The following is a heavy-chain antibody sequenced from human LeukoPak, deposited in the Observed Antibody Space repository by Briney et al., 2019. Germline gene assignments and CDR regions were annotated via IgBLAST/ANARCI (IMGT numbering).Heavy chain of an antibody. CDR2: IYYSGST. J-gene: IGHJ6*03. CDR1: GGSISSGDYY. Sequence: SSQTLSLTCTVSGGSISSGDYYWSWIRQPPGKGLEWIGYIYYSGSTYYNPSLKSRVTISVDTSKNQFSLKLSSVTAADTAVYYCARERPDFWSAPYYYYMDVWGKGTTVTVSS. CDR3: ARERPDFWSAPYYYYMDV. D-gene: IGHD3-3*01. V-gene: IGHV4-30-4*08.